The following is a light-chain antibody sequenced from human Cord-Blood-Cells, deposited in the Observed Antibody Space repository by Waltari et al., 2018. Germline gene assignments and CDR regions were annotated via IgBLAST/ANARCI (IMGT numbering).Light chain of an antibody. V-gene: IGKV3-20*01. CDR2: GAS. CDR1: QRVSSSY. Sequence: EIVLTQSPGTLSLSPGEGATLSCRASQRVSSSYLAWYQQKPGQAPRLLIYGASSRATGIPDRFSGSGSGTDFTLTISRLEPEDFAVYYCQQYGSSYTFGQGTKLEIK. J-gene: IGKJ2*01. CDR3: QQYGSSYT.